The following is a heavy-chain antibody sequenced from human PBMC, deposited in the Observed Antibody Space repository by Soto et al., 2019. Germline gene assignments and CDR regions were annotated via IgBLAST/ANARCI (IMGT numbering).Heavy chain of an antibody. D-gene: IGHD2-21*01. J-gene: IGHJ6*02. Sequence: QVQLVQSGAEVKMPGASVKVSCKASGYSFRSYGIQWVRQAPGQGLEWMGGIIPIFGTANYAQKFQGRVTITADESTSTAYMELSSLRSEDTAVYYCARGIVGGGDARYYYGMDVWGQGTTVTVSS. CDR1: GYSFRSYG. V-gene: IGHV1-69*13. CDR3: ARGIVGGGDARYYYGMDV. CDR2: IIPIFGTA.